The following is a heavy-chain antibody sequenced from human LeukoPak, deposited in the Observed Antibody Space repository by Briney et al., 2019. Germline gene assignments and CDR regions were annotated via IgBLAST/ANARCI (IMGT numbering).Heavy chain of an antibody. CDR1: GGYISSYY. CDR3: AREALIRRRAFDI. Sequence: SETLSLTCTVSGGYISSYYWSWIRQPPGKGLEWIGYIYYSGSTNYNPSLKSRVTISVDTSKNQFSLKLSSVTAADTAVYYCAREALIRRRAFDIWGQGTMVTVSS. CDR2: IYYSGST. D-gene: IGHD3-16*01. V-gene: IGHV4-59*01. J-gene: IGHJ3*02.